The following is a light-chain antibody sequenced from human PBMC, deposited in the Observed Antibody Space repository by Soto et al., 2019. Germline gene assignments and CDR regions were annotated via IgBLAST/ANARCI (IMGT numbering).Light chain of an antibody. Sequence: VLTQSAATLSVYPGERATLSCRASQSVSSNLAWYQQKPGQAPRLLIYGASTRATGIPARFSGSGSGTEFTLTISSLQSEDFAVYYCQQYNNWPPVTFGQGTKVDIK. CDR2: GAS. V-gene: IGKV3-15*01. CDR1: QSVSSN. J-gene: IGKJ1*01. CDR3: QQYNNWPPVT.